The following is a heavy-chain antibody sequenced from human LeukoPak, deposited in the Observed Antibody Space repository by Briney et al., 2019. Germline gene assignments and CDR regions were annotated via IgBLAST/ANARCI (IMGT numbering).Heavy chain of an antibody. J-gene: IGHJ4*02. V-gene: IGHV1-2*06. CDR3: ARRPRSAAAGYFDY. D-gene: IGHD6-13*01. CDR2: INPNSGGT. CDR1: GYTFTHYY. Sequence: ASVTVSYKASGYTFTHYYMHWVRQAPGQGLEWMGRINPNSGGTNYAQKFQGRVTMTRDTSISTAYMELSRLRSDDTAVYYCARRPRSAAAGYFDYWGQGTLVTVSS.